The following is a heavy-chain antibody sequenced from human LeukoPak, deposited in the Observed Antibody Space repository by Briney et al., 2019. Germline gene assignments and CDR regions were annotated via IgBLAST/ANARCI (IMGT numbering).Heavy chain of an antibody. CDR2: INHSGST. J-gene: IGHJ4*02. D-gene: IGHD3-22*01. V-gene: IGHV4-34*01. CDR1: GFTFSNYW. CDR3: ARAGNYDSSGYYGYYFDY. Sequence: GSLRLSCEASGFTFSNYWMHWIRQPPGKGLEWTGEINHSGSTNYNPSLKSRVTISVDTSKNQFSLKLSSVTAADTAVYYCARAGNYDSSGYYGYYFDYWGQGTLVTVSS.